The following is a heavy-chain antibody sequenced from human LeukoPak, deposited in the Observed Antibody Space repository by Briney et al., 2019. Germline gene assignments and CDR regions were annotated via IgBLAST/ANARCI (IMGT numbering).Heavy chain of an antibody. V-gene: IGHV3-48*03. CDR2: ISSSGSTI. CDR1: GFTFSSYE. D-gene: IGHD1-1*01. CDR3: ARVPTGTTAFDI. Sequence: PGGSLRLSCAASGFTFSSYEMNWVRQAPGKGLGWVSYISSSGSTIYYADSVKGRFTISRDNAKNSLYLQMNSLRAEDTAVYYCARVPTGTTAFDIWGQGTMVTVSS. J-gene: IGHJ3*02.